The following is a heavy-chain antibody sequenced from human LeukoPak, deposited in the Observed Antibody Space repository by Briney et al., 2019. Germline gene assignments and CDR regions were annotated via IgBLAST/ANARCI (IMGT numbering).Heavy chain of an antibody. V-gene: IGHV1-2*02. CDR3: ARGTDTASPTSDFDY. J-gene: IGHJ4*02. D-gene: IGHD5-18*01. Sequence: ASVKVSCKSSGYAFTAYYMHWVRQAPGQGLEWMGWINPNSGGTNYAQKFQGRVTKTRDTSISTAYMELSRLRSDDTAVYYCARGTDTASPTSDFDYWGQGTLVTVSS. CDR1: GYAFTAYY. CDR2: INPNSGGT.